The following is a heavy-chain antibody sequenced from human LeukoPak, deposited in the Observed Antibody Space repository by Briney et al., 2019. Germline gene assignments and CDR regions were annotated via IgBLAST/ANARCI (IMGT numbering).Heavy chain of an antibody. CDR2: IIPIFAKP. D-gene: IGHD2-15*01. Sequence: AVKVSCKASEGAFNSYAVSWVRQAPGHGLEWMGGIIPIFAKPNYAQKFQGRVTITADESTTTVYMDVSNLRSDDTAVYYCARGPGCRGGTCYHNYFDHWGQGTLLTVSS. J-gene: IGHJ4*02. CDR3: ARGPGCRGGTCYHNYFDH. CDR1: EGAFNSYA. V-gene: IGHV1-69*13.